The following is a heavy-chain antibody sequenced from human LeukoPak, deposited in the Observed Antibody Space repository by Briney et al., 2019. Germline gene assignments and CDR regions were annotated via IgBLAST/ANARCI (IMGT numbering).Heavy chain of an antibody. CDR2: IYYSGST. CDR3: ARVSPLFLVNDY. Sequence: SETLSLTCTVSGGSISSSSYYWGWIRQPPGKGLEWIGSIYYSGSTYYNPSLKSRVTISVDTSKNQFSLKLSSVTAADTAVYYCARVSPLFLVNDYRGQGTLVTVSS. J-gene: IGHJ4*02. CDR1: GGSISSSSYY. V-gene: IGHV4-39*07.